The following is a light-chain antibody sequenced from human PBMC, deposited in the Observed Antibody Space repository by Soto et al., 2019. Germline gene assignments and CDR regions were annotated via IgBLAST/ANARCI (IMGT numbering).Light chain of an antibody. Sequence: QSVLTQPPSASGTPGQRVTISCSGSSSNIGSNYVYWYQQLPGTAPKLIIYRNNQRPSGVPDRFSGSKSGTSASLAISGLRSEDEADYYCAAWDDSLSGPNVFGTGTKLTVL. J-gene: IGLJ1*01. V-gene: IGLV1-47*01. CDR1: SSNIGSNY. CDR2: RNN. CDR3: AAWDDSLSGPNV.